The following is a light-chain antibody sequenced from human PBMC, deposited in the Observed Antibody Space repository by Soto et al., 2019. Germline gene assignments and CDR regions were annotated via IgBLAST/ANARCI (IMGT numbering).Light chain of an antibody. CDR3: QQYGSSGT. CDR2: KVS. V-gene: IGKV2-30*01. J-gene: IGKJ1*01. Sequence: DVVMTQSPLSPPVTLGQPASISCRSSQSLVYSDGNTYLNWFQQRPGQSPRRLIYKVSNRDSGVPDRFSGSGSGTDFTLTISRLEPEDFAVYYCQQYGSSGTFGQGTKVDIK. CDR1: QSLVYSDGNTY.